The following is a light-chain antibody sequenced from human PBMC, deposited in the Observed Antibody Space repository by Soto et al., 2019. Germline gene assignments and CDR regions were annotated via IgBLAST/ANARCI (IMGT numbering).Light chain of an antibody. V-gene: IGKV1-16*02. CDR2: GAS. J-gene: IGKJ4*01. CDR1: QGIGNY. CDR3: LQYHGSPFT. Sequence: DIQRTQSPSSLSASVGDSVTITCRASQGIGNYLVWFQQKLGKAPKSLIYGASNLLSGVPSNFSGSASGTDFTLTISSLQPEDLATYFCLQYHGSPFTFGGGTKVDIK.